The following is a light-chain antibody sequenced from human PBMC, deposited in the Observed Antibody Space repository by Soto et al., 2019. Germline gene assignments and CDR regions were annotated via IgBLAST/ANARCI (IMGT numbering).Light chain of an antibody. CDR1: QSVSSK. Sequence: EIVMAQSPATLSVSPGERATLSCRASQSVSSKLAWYQQKPGQAPTLLMSGASNRASGVPVRFSGSGSGTDFTLTIISLQPEDFALYYCQQYNDSPHTFGQGTQVEIK. V-gene: IGKV3D-15*01. J-gene: IGKJ3*01. CDR3: QQYNDSPHT. CDR2: GAS.